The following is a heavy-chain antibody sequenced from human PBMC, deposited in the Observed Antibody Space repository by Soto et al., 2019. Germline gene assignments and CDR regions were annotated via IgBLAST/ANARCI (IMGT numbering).Heavy chain of an antibody. CDR3: AKDHWGSY. CDR1: GFTFSTYA. Sequence: EVQLLESGGGLVQPGGSLGPSFAAPGFTFSTYAMGWVPQAPGKGLEWVSAISGSGGSTYYADSVKGRFTISRDNSKNTLYLQMTSLRAEDTALYYCAKDHWGSYSGQGTLVTVSS. J-gene: IGHJ4*02. V-gene: IGHV3-23*01. D-gene: IGHD3-16*01. CDR2: ISGSGGST.